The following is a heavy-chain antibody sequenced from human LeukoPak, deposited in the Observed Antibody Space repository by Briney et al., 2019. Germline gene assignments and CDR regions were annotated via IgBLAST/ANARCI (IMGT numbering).Heavy chain of an antibody. J-gene: IGHJ4*01. V-gene: IGHV4-61*02. CDR3: ARGRELDY. Sequence: PSETLSLTCTVSGGSISSGSYYWSWIRQPAGKGLEWIGRIYTSGSTNYNPSLKSRVTISVDTSKNQFSLKLSSVTAADTAVYYCARGRELDYWGHGTLVTVSS. CDR2: IYTSGST. CDR1: GGSISSGSYY.